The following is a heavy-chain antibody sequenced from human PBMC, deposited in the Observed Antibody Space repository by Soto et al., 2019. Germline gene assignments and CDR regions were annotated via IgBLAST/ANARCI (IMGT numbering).Heavy chain of an antibody. CDR1: GGSISSYY. J-gene: IGHJ5*02. CDR3: ASVGGSGSYLNIENNWFDP. Sequence: PSETLSLTCTVSGGSISSYYWSWIRQPPGKGLEWIGYIYYSGSTNYNPSLKSRVTISVDTSKNQFSLKLSSVTAADTAVYYCASVGGSGSYLNIENNWFDPWGQGTLVTVSS. D-gene: IGHD3-10*01. CDR2: IYYSGST. V-gene: IGHV4-59*01.